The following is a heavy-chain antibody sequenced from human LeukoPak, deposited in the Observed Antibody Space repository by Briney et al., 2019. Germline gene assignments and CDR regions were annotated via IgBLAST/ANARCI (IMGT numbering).Heavy chain of an antibody. Sequence: PSQTLSLTCTVSGGSISSGGYYWSWIRQHPGKGLEWIGYIYYSGSTHYNPSLKSRVTISVDTSKNQFSLKLSSVTAADTAVYYCARAEGYDSTWFDPWGQGTLVTVSS. CDR2: IYYSGST. J-gene: IGHJ5*02. CDR3: ARAEGYDSTWFDP. D-gene: IGHD3-22*01. CDR1: GGSISSGGYY. V-gene: IGHV4-31*03.